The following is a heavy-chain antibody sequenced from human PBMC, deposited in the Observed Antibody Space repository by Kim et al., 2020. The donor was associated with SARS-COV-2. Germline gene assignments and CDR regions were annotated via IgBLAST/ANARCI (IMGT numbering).Heavy chain of an antibody. CDR2: ISSNGGST. J-gene: IGHJ4*02. CDR3: VTNPIKSPYSSGWYGGYFDY. D-gene: IGHD6-19*01. CDR1: GFTFSSYA. Sequence: GGSLRLSCSASGFTFSSYAMHWVRQATGKGLEYVSAISSNGGSTYYADSVKGRFTISRDNSKNTLYLQMSSLRAEDTAVYYCVTNPIKSPYSSGWYGGYFDYWGQGTLGTVSS. V-gene: IGHV3-64D*09.